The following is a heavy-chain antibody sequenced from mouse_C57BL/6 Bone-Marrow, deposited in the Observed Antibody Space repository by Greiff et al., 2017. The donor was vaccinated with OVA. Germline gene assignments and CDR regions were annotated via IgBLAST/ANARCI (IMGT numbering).Heavy chain of an antibody. CDR2: ISDGGSYT. D-gene: IGHD6-5*01. V-gene: IGHV5-4*01. CDR3: ARGGYPIRWYPYFDV. Sequence: EVQLQESGGGLVKPGGSLKLSCAASGFTFSSYAMSWVRQTPEKRLEWVATISDGGSYTYYPDNVKGRFTISRDNATNNLYLQMSHLKSEDTAMYYCARGGYPIRWYPYFDVWGTGTTVTVSS. CDR1: GFTFSSYA. J-gene: IGHJ1*03.